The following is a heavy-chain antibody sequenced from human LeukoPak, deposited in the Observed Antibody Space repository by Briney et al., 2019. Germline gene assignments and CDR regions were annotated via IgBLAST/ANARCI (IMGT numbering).Heavy chain of an antibody. J-gene: IGHJ4*02. CDR1: GFTFSSYA. CDR2: ISSNGGST. D-gene: IGHD3-10*01. V-gene: IGHV3-64*01. CDR3: ATHIAMAERGVISY. Sequence: PGGSLRLSCAASGFTFSSYAMHWVRQAPGKGLEYVSAISSNGGSTYYANSVKGRFTISRDNSKNTLYLQMGSLRAEDMAVYYCATHIAMAERGVISYWGQGTLVTVSS.